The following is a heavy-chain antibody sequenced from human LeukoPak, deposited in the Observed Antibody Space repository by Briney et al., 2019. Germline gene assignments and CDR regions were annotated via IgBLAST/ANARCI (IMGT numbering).Heavy chain of an antibody. V-gene: IGHV3-23*01. Sequence: PGGSLRLSCAASGFTFSSYAMSWVRQAPGKGLEWVSAISGSGGSTYYADSVKGRFTISRDNSKNTLYLQMNSLRAEDTAVYYCAKEAVTIWFGDLNWFDPWGQGTLVTVSS. CDR2: ISGSGGST. J-gene: IGHJ5*02. CDR3: AKEAVTIWFGDLNWFDP. D-gene: IGHD3-10*01. CDR1: GFTFSSYA.